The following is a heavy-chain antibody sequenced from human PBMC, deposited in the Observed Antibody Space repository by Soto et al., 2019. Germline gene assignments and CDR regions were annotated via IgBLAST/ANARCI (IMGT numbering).Heavy chain of an antibody. J-gene: IGHJ4*02. CDR2: ISSNGGST. CDR1: GFTFSSYA. Sequence: GGSLRLSGAASGFTFSSYAMHWVRQAPGKGLEYVSAISSNGGSTYYANSVKGRFTISRDNSKNTLYLQMGSLRAEDMAVYYCARAFHYWGQGTLVTVSS. V-gene: IGHV3-64*01. CDR3: ARAFHY.